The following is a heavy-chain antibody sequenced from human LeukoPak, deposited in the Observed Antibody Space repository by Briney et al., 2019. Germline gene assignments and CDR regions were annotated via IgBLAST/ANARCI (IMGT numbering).Heavy chain of an antibody. Sequence: GGSLRLSCVASEFTVSTNYMTWVRQAPGKGLEWVSIIHSDGTTNYADSVKDRFTISRDTSKNTLFLQMNNLRVEDTAVYYCAKKSFRSGYSYGTSFDYWGQGTLVTVSS. CDR3: AKKSFRSGYSYGTSFDY. J-gene: IGHJ4*02. CDR2: IHSDGTT. V-gene: IGHV3-66*01. D-gene: IGHD5-18*01. CDR1: EFTVSTNY.